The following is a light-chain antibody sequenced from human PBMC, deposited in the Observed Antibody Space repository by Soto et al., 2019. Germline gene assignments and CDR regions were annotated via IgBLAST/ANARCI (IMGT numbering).Light chain of an antibody. CDR3: QQSYSHPCT. Sequence: ILMTKSPSSLSVSVGDRVAITCMASQSISGYLNWFQQKLGKAPKLLIYAASSLQSGVPSRFSGSGSGTDFTLTISCLQSEDFATYYCQQSYSHPCTFGRGTKVDIK. J-gene: IGKJ4*02. CDR1: QSISGY. V-gene: IGKV1-39*01. CDR2: AAS.